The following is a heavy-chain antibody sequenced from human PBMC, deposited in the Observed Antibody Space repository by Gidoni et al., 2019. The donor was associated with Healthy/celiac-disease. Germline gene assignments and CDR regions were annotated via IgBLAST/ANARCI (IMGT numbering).Heavy chain of an antibody. CDR2: ISGSGGST. CDR3: AKDRIAVAGRGCDY. D-gene: IGHD6-19*01. Sequence: EVQLLESGGGLVQPGGSLRLSCSASGFPFGSYAISWVRQAPGKGLEWVSAISGSGGSTYYADSVKGRFTISRDNSKNTLYLQMNSLRAEDTAVYYCAKDRIAVAGRGCDYWGQGTLVTVSS. CDR1: GFPFGSYA. J-gene: IGHJ4*02. V-gene: IGHV3-23*01.